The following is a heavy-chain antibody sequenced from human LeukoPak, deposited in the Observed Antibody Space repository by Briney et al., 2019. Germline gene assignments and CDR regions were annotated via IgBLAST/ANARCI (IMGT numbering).Heavy chain of an antibody. CDR3: ARAPVGSSPFYWYFDL. Sequence: SVKVSCKASGGTFSSYAISWVRQAPGQGREWMGGIIPMFGTANYAQKFQGRVTITADESTSTAYMELSSLRSEDTAVYYCARAPVGSSPFYWYFDLWGRGTLVTVSS. D-gene: IGHD2-2*01. CDR1: GGTFSSYA. CDR2: IIPMFGTA. J-gene: IGHJ2*01. V-gene: IGHV1-69*13.